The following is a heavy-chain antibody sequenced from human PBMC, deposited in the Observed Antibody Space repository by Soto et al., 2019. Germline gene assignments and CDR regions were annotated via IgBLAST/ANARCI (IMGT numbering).Heavy chain of an antibody. V-gene: IGHV5-51*01. CDR2: IYPGDSDT. CDR3: AENRRARAETGYYYGMDV. Sequence: PGESLKISCKGSGYSFTSYWIGWVRQMPGKGLEWMGIIYPGDSDTRYSPSFQGQVTISADKSISTAYLQWSSLKASDTAVYYCAENRRARAETGYYYGMDVWGQGTTVTVSS. CDR1: GYSFTSYW. D-gene: IGHD3-10*01. J-gene: IGHJ6*02.